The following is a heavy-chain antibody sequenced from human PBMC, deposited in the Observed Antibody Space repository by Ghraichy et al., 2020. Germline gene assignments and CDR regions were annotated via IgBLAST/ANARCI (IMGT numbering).Heavy chain of an antibody. CDR1: GFTFSAYN. CDR2: ISGSSRTI. CDR3: ARDRATVPVGDDAFDI. V-gene: IGHV3-48*01. Sequence: RSLRLSCAASGFTFSAYNMNWVRQTPGKGLEWVSYISGSSRTIYYADSVKGRFTISRDNAKKSVYLQMNSLRAEDTAVYYCARDRATVPVGDDAFDIWGQGTMVTVSS. J-gene: IGHJ3*02. D-gene: IGHD5-18*01.